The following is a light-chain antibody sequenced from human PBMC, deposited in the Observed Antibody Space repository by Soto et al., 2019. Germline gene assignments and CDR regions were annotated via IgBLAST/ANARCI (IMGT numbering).Light chain of an antibody. CDR2: SYD. J-gene: IGLJ1*01. CDR1: SSNLGDNT. V-gene: IGLV1-44*01. Sequence: QSVLTQPPSASGTPWQRVTISCSTSSSNLGDNTVNWYQQVPGTAPKLLIYSYDQRPSGVPDRFSGSKSGTSASLAISGLQSDDEADYYCAAWDASLDGYVFGTGTKVTVL. CDR3: AAWDASLDGYV.